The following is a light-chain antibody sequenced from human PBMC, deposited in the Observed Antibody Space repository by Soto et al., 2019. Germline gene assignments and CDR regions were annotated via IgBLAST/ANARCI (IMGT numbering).Light chain of an antibody. CDR3: SSFTSSNTYV. V-gene: IGLV2-18*02. CDR1: SSDVGAYNR. CDR2: DVN. J-gene: IGLJ1*01. Sequence: QSVLPQPPSLSGSPGESVAISCTGTSSDVGAYNRVSWYQQPPGTAPKLMIYDVNNRPSGVPDRFSGSKSGNTASLTISGLQADDEADYYCSSFTSSNTYVFGTGTKVTVL.